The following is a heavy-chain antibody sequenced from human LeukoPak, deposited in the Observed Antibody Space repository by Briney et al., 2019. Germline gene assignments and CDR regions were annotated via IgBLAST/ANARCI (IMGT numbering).Heavy chain of an antibody. V-gene: IGHV1-46*01. CDR3: ARGSSSWPFDY. D-gene: IGHD6-13*01. Sequence: ASVKVSCKASGYTFTSYYMHWVRQAPGQGLEWMGRIKPSGGSTGYAQKFQGRVTMTRDMSTSTVYMELSRLRSDDTAVYYCARGSSSWPFDYWGQGTLVTVSS. J-gene: IGHJ4*02. CDR1: GYTFTSYY. CDR2: IKPSGGST.